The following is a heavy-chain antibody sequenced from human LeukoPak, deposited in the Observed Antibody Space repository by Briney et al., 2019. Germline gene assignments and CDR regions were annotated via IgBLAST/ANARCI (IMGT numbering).Heavy chain of an antibody. CDR1: GFTFSTYG. CDR3: ARGDRTEELSLRLGELSLGPNAFDI. Sequence: GGSLRLSCAASGFTFSTYGMSWVRQAPGKGLEWVSTISGSGGSTIYYADSVKGRFTISRDNAKNSLYLQMNSLRAEDTAVCYCARGDRTEELSLRLGELSLGPNAFDIWGQGTMVTVSS. D-gene: IGHD3-16*02. CDR2: ISGSGGSTI. V-gene: IGHV3-21*04. J-gene: IGHJ3*02.